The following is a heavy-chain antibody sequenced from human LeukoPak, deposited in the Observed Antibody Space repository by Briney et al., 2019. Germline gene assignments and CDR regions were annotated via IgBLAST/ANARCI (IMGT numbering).Heavy chain of an antibody. Sequence: ASVKVSCKAPGYTFTSHHINWVRQAAGQGLEWMGWMNPDTGNTVYGQKFQGRVTMTWDTSISTAYMELGSLRSEDTAVYYCARGRPTNLGGIYWGQGTLVTVSS. V-gene: IGHV1-8*01. CDR3: ARGRPTNLGGIY. CDR1: GYTFTSHH. D-gene: IGHD7-27*01. CDR2: MNPDTGNT. J-gene: IGHJ4*02.